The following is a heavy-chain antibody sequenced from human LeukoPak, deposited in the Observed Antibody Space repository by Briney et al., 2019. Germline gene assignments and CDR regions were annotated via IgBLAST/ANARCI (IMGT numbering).Heavy chain of an antibody. CDR1: GGSFSGYY. D-gene: IGHD2-2*01. V-gene: IGHV4-34*01. CDR3: ASINCSSTSCPDY. CDR2: INHSGST. Sequence: PSETLSLTCAVYGGSFSGYYWSWIRQPPGKGLEWIGEINHSGSTNYNLSLKSRVTISVDTSKNQFSLKLSSVTAADTAVYYCASINCSSTSCPDYWGQGTLVTVSS. J-gene: IGHJ4*02.